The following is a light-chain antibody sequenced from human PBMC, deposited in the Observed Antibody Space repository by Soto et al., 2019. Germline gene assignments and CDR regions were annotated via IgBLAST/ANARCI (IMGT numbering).Light chain of an antibody. CDR2: EVS. CDR1: SSDVGGYNY. CDR3: SSYTSSNTYV. V-gene: IGLV2-14*01. Sequence: QSVLTQPASVSGSPGQSITISCAGTSSDVGGYNYVSWHQQHPGKAPKLIIFEVSNRPSGVSNSFSASKSVNTASLTISGLQTEDEADYFCSSYTSSNTYVFGTGTKVTVL. J-gene: IGLJ1*01.